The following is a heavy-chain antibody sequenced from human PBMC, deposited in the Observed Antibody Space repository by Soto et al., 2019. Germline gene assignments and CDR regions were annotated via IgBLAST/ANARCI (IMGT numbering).Heavy chain of an antibody. J-gene: IGHJ4*02. CDR2: INAGNGNT. Sequence: ASVKVSCKASGYTFTSYAMHWVRQAPGQRLEWMGWINAGNGNTKYSQKFQGRVTITTDTSTSTAYMELSSLRSEDTAVYYCARDHRGYSGSKPFDYWGQGTLVTVSS. CDR3: ARDHRGYSGSKPFDY. D-gene: IGHD5-12*01. CDR1: GYTFTSYA. V-gene: IGHV1-3*01.